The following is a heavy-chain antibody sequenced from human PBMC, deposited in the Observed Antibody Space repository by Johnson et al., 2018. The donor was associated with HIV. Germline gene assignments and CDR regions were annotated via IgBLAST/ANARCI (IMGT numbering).Heavy chain of an antibody. CDR3: VRGLLWFGELLEAFDI. J-gene: IGHJ3*02. Sequence: VQLVESGGGLVKPGGSLRLSCAASGFTFSNAWMSWVRQAPGKGLEWVGRIKSKTDGGTTDYAAPVKGRFTISRDDSKNTLYLQITSLRAEDTAVYYCVRGLLWFGELLEAFDIWGQGTMVTVSS. CDR2: IKSKTDGGTT. V-gene: IGHV3-15*01. D-gene: IGHD3-10*01. CDR1: GFTFSNAW.